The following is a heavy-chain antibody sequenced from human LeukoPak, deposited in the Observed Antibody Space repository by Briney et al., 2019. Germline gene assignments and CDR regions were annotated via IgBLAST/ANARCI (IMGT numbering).Heavy chain of an antibody. CDR2: IYTSGTT. Sequence: SETLSLTCTVSGGSVRRGNYYWTWIRQPAGSGLEWIGRIYTSGTTDYNPSLRTRVTISVDASRNQFSLNLSSVTAADTAVYYCARWSGSVTARNYYYYMDVWGEGTTVTV. D-gene: IGHD6-6*01. J-gene: IGHJ6*03. CDR1: GGSVRRGNYY. CDR3: ARWSGSVTARNYYYYMDV. V-gene: IGHV4-61*02.